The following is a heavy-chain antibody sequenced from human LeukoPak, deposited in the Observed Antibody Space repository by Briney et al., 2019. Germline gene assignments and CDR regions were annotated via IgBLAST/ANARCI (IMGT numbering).Heavy chain of an antibody. D-gene: IGHD4-23*01. V-gene: IGHV4-61*05. J-gene: IGHJ2*01. Sequence: SETLSLTCTVSGGSISSSSYYWGWIRQPPGKGLEWIGYIYYSGSTNYNPSLKSRVTISLDTSKNQFSLKLSSVTTADTAVYYCARSVVTLYWYFDLWGRGTLVTVSS. CDR1: GGSISSSSYY. CDR2: IYYSGST. CDR3: ARSVVTLYWYFDL.